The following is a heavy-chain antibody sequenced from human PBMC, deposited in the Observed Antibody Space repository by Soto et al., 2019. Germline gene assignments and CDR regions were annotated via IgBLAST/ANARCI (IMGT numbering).Heavy chain of an antibody. CDR1: GGSIRGGDYY. Sequence: SETLSLTCTVSGGSIRGGDYYWSWIRQPPGTGLEWIGEINYSGSTHYNPSLKSRVTISVDTSKNQFSLKLTSVTAVDTAVYYCARDKITGLFDYWGQGTLVTVSS. CDR3: ARDKITGLFDY. CDR2: INYSGST. J-gene: IGHJ4*02. D-gene: IGHD2-8*02. V-gene: IGHV4-30-4*01.